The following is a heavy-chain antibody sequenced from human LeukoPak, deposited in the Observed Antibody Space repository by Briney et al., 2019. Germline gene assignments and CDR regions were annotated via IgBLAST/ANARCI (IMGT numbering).Heavy chain of an antibody. CDR1: GFTFSTYW. V-gene: IGHV3-74*03. J-gene: IGHJ4*02. CDR2: IRPEGTTT. Sequence: PGGSLRLSCAAPGFTFSTYWMHLVRQAPGKGLVWVSRIRPEGTTTAYADSVKGRFTISRDNAKNTLFLQMNSLSAEDTAVYYCARDLGWILFDYWGQGTLVTVSS. D-gene: IGHD2-2*03. CDR3: ARDLGWILFDY.